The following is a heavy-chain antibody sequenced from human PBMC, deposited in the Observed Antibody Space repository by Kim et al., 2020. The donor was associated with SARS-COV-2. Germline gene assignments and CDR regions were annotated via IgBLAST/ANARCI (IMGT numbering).Heavy chain of an antibody. CDR2: IYYSGST. V-gene: IGHV4-39*07. J-gene: IGHJ4*02. CDR1: GGSISSSSYY. CDR3: ARDLEWLRPGEYSY. Sequence: SETLSLTCTVSGGSISSSSYYWGWIRQPPGKGLEWIGSIYYSGSTYYNPSLKSRVTISVDTSKNQFSLKLSSVTAADTAVYYCARDLEWLRPGEYSYWGQGTLVTVSS. D-gene: IGHD3-3*01.